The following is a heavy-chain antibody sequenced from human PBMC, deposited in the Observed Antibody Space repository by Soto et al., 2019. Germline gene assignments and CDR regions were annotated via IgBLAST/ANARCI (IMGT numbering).Heavy chain of an antibody. V-gene: IGHV3-49*03. Sequence: SLRLSCTSSVFTFEDYTMSCIRHSPGKWLEWIGFIRSKVYGGTKRYAASVEGRFTISRDDSRSIVYLQMNRLKIDDTAVYFCARDSKWMPKDYGVDAWGQGTTVTVSS. CDR3: ARDSKWMPKDYGVDA. D-gene: IGHD5-12*01. CDR2: IRSKVYGGTK. J-gene: IGHJ6*02. CDR1: VFTFEDYT.